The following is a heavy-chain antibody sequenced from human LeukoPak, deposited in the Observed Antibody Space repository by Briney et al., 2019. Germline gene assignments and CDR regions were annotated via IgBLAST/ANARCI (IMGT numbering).Heavy chain of an antibody. CDR1: GFTFSSYG. Sequence: GRSLRLSCAASGFTFSSYGMHWVRQAPGKGLEWVAVIWYDGSNKYYADSVKGRFTISRDNSKNTLYLQMNSLRAEDTAVYYCARDAVVWLRGPGAFDIWSQGTMVTVSS. J-gene: IGHJ3*02. D-gene: IGHD5-18*01. V-gene: IGHV3-33*01. CDR2: IWYDGSNK. CDR3: ARDAVVWLRGPGAFDI.